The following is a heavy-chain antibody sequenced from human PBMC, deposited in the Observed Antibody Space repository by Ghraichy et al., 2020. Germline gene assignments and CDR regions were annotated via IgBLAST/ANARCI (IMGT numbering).Heavy chain of an antibody. Sequence: GESLNISCAASGFNVSSNYMSWVRQAPGKGLEWVSIIYRGGTTYYADSVKGRFTISRHSSKNTLYLQMNSLRADDTAVYYCASSSGSYYDPSDYWGQGTPVTVSS. CDR3: ASSSGSYYDPSDY. CDR2: IYRGGTT. V-gene: IGHV3-53*04. CDR1: GFNVSSNY. D-gene: IGHD1-26*01. J-gene: IGHJ4*02.